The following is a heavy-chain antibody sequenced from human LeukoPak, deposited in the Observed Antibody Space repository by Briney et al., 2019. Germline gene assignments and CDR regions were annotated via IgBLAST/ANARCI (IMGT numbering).Heavy chain of an antibody. CDR1: SGSISSYY. CDR3: ARSRVWSDYWGYFDY. Sequence: PSETLSLTCTVSSGSISSYYWSWIRQPPGEGLEWIGYIYHSGSTNYNPSHKSRVTVSVDMAKNQISLKMSSVTAADTAVYYCARSRVWSDYWGYFDYWGRESWSPSPQ. J-gene: IGHJ4*02. V-gene: IGHV4-59*01. CDR2: IYHSGST. D-gene: IGHD3-3*01.